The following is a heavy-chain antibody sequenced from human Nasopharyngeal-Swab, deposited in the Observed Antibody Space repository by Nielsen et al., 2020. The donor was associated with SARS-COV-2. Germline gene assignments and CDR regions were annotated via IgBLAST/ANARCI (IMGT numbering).Heavy chain of an antibody. CDR2: IYYSGST. CDR1: GGSISSSSYY. V-gene: IGHV4-39*07. Sequence: SETLSLTCTVSGGSISSSSYYWGWIRQPPGKGLEWIGSIYYSGSTYYNPSLKSRVTISVDTSKNQFSLKLSSVTAADTAVYYCARGASEVVVIVWFDPWGQGTPVTVSS. CDR3: ARGASEVVVIVWFDP. D-gene: IGHD3-22*01. J-gene: IGHJ5*02.